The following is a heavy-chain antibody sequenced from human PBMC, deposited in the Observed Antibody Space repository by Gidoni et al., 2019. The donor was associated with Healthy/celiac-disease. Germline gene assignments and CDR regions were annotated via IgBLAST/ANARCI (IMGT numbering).Heavy chain of an antibody. CDR2: FDPEDGET. V-gene: IGHV1-24*01. D-gene: IGHD1-26*01. CDR1: GYTLTELS. J-gene: IGHJ4*02. Sequence: QVQLVQSGAEVTKPGASVKVSCKVSGYTLTELSMHWVRQAPGKGLEWMGGFDPEDGETIYAQKVQGRVTMTEDTSTDTAYMELSSLRAEDTAVYYCATVGSGSYGPRGDYWGQGTLVTVSS. CDR3: ATVGSGSYGPRGDY.